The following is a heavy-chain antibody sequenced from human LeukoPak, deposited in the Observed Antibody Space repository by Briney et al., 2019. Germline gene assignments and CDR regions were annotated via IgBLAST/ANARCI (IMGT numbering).Heavy chain of an antibody. D-gene: IGHD1-26*01. J-gene: IGHJ4*02. CDR3: ARAGYSGSHDY. V-gene: IGHV3-7*01. Sequence: GGSLRLSCAASGFAFSSYWMSWVRQAPGKVLEWVANIKQDGSEKYYVDSVKGRFTISRDNAKNSLYLQMNSLRAEDTAVYYCARAGYSGSHDYWGQGTLVTVSS. CDR2: IKQDGSEK. CDR1: GFAFSSYW.